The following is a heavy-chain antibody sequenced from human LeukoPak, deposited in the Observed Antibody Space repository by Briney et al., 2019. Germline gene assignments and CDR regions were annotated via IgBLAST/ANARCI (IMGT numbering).Heavy chain of an antibody. J-gene: IGHJ4*02. CDR2: TYYRSKWYN. D-gene: IGHD1-26*01. Sequence: SQTLSLTCAIYGDRVASNSAAWNWIRQSPSRGLEWLGRTYYRSKWYNDYAVSVKSRITINPDTSKNQFYLQLNSVTPEDAAVYYCARGKSGHIDYWGQGTLVTASS. CDR3: ARGKSGHIDY. V-gene: IGHV6-1*01. CDR1: GDRVASNSAA.